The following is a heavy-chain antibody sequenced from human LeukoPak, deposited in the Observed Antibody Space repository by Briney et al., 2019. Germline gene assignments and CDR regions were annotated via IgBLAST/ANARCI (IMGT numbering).Heavy chain of an antibody. CDR2: ISSSSSYI. Sequence: PGRSLRLSCAASGFTFSNYSMNWVRQAPGKGLEWVSSISSSSSYIYYADSVKGRFTISRDNAKNSLYLQMNSLRAEDTAVYYCARLAARGYYFDYWGQGTLATVSS. CDR1: GFTFSNYS. CDR3: ARLAARGYYFDY. D-gene: IGHD6-6*01. V-gene: IGHV3-21*01. J-gene: IGHJ4*02.